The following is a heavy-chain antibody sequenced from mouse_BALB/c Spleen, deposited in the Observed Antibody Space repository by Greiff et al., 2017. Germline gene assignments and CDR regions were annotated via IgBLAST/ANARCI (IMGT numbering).Heavy chain of an antibody. CDR2: IWAGGST. D-gene: IGHD1-1*01. V-gene: IGHV2-9*02. Sequence: QVQLQQSGPGLVAPSQSLSITCTVSGFSLTSYGVHWVRQPPGKGLEWLGVIWAGGSTNYNSALMSRLSISKDNSKSQVFLKMNSLQTDDTAMYYCARGRSSYWYFDVWGAGTTVTVSS. CDR3: ARGRSSYWYFDV. J-gene: IGHJ1*01. CDR1: GFSLTSYG.